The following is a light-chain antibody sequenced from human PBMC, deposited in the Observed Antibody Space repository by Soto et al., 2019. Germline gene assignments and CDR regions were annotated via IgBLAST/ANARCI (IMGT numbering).Light chain of an antibody. Sequence: QSVVTQPPSASGTPGQRVTISCSGSSSNIGSNTVNWYQQLPGTAPKLLISSNNQRPSGVPDRFSGSKSGTSASLAISGLQSEDEANYYCAAWDDSPNGPVFGGGTKVTVL. CDR1: SSNIGSNT. V-gene: IGLV1-44*01. CDR2: SNN. J-gene: IGLJ2*01. CDR3: AAWDDSPNGPV.